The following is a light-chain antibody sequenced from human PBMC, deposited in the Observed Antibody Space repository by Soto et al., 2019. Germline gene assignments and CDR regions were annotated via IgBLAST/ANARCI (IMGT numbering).Light chain of an antibody. CDR3: QSYDSSLSGSEV. CDR1: SSSIGAGHD. J-gene: IGLJ1*01. CDR2: GNG. V-gene: IGLV1-40*01. Sequence: QSVLTQPPSVSGAPVQRVTISCTGSSSSIGAGHDVHWYQRLPGTAPKPLIYGNGNRPSGFPDRFSGSKSGTSASLAITGLHAEDEADYYCQSYDSSLSGSEVFGNGTKVTVL.